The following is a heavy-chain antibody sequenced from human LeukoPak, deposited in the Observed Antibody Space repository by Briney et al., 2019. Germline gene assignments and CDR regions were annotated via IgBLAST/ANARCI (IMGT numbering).Heavy chain of an antibody. Sequence: ASVKVSCKASGYTFTSYDINWVRQATGQGLEWMGWMNPNSGNTGYAQKFQGRVTMTRNTSISTAYMELSSLRSEDTAAYYCARDSRGIQWESSFDYWGQGNLVAVSS. D-gene: IGHD5-12*01. CDR1: GYTFTSYD. CDR3: ARDSRGIQWESSFDY. CDR2: MNPNSGNT. V-gene: IGHV1-8*01. J-gene: IGHJ4*02.